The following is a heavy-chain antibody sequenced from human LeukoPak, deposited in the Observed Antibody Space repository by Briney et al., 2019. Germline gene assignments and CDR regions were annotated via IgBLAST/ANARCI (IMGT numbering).Heavy chain of an antibody. CDR1: GYTFTGYY. J-gene: IGHJ4*02. V-gene: IGHV1-2*04. D-gene: IGHD3-10*01. Sequence: GASVKVSCKASGYTFTGYYMHWVRQAPGQGLEWMGWINPNSGGTNYAQKFQGWVTMTRDTSISTAYMELSRLRSDDTAVYYCARGITMVRGVITKIPDFDYWGQGTLVTVSS. CDR3: ARGITMVRGVITKIPDFDY. CDR2: INPNSGGT.